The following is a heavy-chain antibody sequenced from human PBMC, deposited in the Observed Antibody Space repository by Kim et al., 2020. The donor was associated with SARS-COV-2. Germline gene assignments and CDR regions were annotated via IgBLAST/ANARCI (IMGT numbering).Heavy chain of an antibody. D-gene: IGHD6-6*01. J-gene: IGHJ4*02. V-gene: IGHV4-61*01. CDR3: AREHYSSSSLDF. CDR1: GGSVSSGSYY. Sequence: SETLSPTCTVSGGSVSSGSYYWSWIRQPPGKELEWIGYIYYSGSTNYNPSVKSRVTISVDTSKNQFSLKLSSVTAVDTAVYYCAREHYSSSSLDFWGQGTLVTVSS. CDR2: IYYSGST.